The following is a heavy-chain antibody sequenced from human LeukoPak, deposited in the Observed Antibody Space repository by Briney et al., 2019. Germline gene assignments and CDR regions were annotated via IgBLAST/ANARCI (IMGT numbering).Heavy chain of an antibody. Sequence: GGSLRLSCAASGFTFSSYGMHWVRQAPGKGLEWVAFIRYDGSNKYYADSVKGRFTISRDTSKNTLYLQMNSLRAEDTAVYYCAKDGNSVRVSMGLYYYYMDVWGKGTTVTVSS. D-gene: IGHD3-10*02. CDR1: GFTFSSYG. CDR2: IRYDGSNK. CDR3: AKDGNSVRVSMGLYYYYMDV. V-gene: IGHV3-30*02. J-gene: IGHJ6*03.